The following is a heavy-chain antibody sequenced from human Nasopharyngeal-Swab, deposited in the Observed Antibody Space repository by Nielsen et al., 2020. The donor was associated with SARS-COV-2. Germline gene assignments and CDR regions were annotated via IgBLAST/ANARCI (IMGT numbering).Heavy chain of an antibody. J-gene: IGHJ4*02. CDR3: ARLDPSVVAATKASYYFDY. Sequence: WIRQPPGKGLEWIGYIYYSGSTYYNPSLKSRVTISVDTSKNQFSLKLNSVTAADTAVYYCARLDPSVVAATKASYYFDYWGQGTLVTVSS. D-gene: IGHD2-15*01. CDR2: IYYSGST. V-gene: IGHV4-31*02.